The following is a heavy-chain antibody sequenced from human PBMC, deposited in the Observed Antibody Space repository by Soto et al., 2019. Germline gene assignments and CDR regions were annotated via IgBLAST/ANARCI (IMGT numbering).Heavy chain of an antibody. Sequence: GGSLRLSCAASGFTFSTYAMSWVRQAPGKGLEWVSAISGGGSTTYYADSVKGRFTISRDNSKKALFLLMNNLRADDTALYYCVRRGSRVGFDYWGQGTLVTVSA. D-gene: IGHD3-10*01. CDR3: VRRGSRVGFDY. CDR2: ISGGGSTT. CDR1: GFTFSTYA. J-gene: IGHJ4*02. V-gene: IGHV3-23*01.